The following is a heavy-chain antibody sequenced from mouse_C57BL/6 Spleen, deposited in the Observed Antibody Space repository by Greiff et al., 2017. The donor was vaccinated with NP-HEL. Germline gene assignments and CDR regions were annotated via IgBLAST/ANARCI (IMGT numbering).Heavy chain of an antibody. CDR3: ARETRLGYYFDY. D-gene: IGHD4-1*01. V-gene: IGHV5-4*01. CDR1: GFTFSSYA. Sequence: EVKLVESGGGLVKPGGSLKLSCAASGFTFSSYAMSWVRQTPEKRLAWVATISDGGSYTYYPDNVKGRFTISRDNAKNHLYLQMSHLKSEDTAMYYCARETRLGYYFDYWGQGTTLTVSS. CDR2: ISDGGSYT. J-gene: IGHJ2*01.